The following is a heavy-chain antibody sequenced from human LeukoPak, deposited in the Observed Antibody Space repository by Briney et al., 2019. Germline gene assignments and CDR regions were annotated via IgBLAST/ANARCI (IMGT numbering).Heavy chain of an antibody. D-gene: IGHD3-16*02. CDR3: AILPRYTRDDY. Sequence: PSGTLSLTCAVSGGSISSSTWWSWVRQPPGKGLEWIGEIHHSGSTNYNPPLKSRITISVDKSKNQFSLNLSSVTAADTAVYYCAILPRYTRDDYWGQGTLVTVSS. CDR2: IHHSGST. J-gene: IGHJ4*02. V-gene: IGHV4-4*02. CDR1: GGSISSSTW.